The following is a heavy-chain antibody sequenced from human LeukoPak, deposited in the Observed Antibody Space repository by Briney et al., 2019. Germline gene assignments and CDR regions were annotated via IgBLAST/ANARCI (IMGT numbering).Heavy chain of an antibody. CDR3: ARDVTAIGMNY. V-gene: IGHV4-59*01. CDR2: IYYSGST. D-gene: IGHD5-18*01. Sequence: SETLSLTCTVSGGSISSYYWSWIRQPPGKGLEWIGYIYYSGSTNYNPSLKSRVTISVDTSKNQFSLKLSSVTAADTAVYYCARDVTAIGMNYWGQGTLVTVSS. J-gene: IGHJ4*02. CDR1: GGSISSYY.